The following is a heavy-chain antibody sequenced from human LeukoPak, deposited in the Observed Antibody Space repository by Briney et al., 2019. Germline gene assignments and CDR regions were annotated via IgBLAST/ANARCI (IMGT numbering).Heavy chain of an antibody. CDR3: AKLKPDPYDSSSYYYPTKLRKNYYFDY. D-gene: IGHD3-22*01. V-gene: IGHV3-53*01. J-gene: IGHJ4*02. CDR2: IYSGGST. Sequence: GGSLRLSCAASGFTVSSNYMSWVRQAPGKGLEWVSVIYSGGSTYYADSVKGRFTIARSNSNNTMYLQMNSLGAENTAVYYCAKLKPDPYDSSSYYYPTKLRKNYYFDYWGQGTLVTVSS. CDR1: GFTVSSNY.